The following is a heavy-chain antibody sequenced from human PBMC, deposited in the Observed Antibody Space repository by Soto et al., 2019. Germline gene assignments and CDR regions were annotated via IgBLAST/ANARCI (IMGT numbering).Heavy chain of an antibody. Sequence: ASVKVSCKVSGYTLTELSMHWVRQAPGKGLEWMGGFDPEDGETIYAQKFQGRVTMTQDTSTDTAYMELSSLRSEDTAVYYCATADMKDSSGYYDYWGQGTLVTVSS. CDR3: ATADMKDSSGYYDY. J-gene: IGHJ4*02. CDR2: FDPEDGET. D-gene: IGHD3-22*01. V-gene: IGHV1-24*01. CDR1: GYTLTELS.